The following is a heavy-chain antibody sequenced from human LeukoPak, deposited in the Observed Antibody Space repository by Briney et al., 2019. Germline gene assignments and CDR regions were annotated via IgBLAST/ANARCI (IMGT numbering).Heavy chain of an antibody. D-gene: IGHD6-13*01. J-gene: IGHJ2*01. CDR3: ARVGSSSWEDWYFDL. CDR1: GYTFTSYG. CDR2: TSAYNGNT. V-gene: IGHV1-18*01. Sequence: ASVKVSCKASGYTFTSYGISWVRQAPGQGLEWMGWTSAYNGNTNYAQKLQGRVTMTTDTSTSTAYMELRSLRSDDTAVYYCARVGSSSWEDWYFDLWGRGTLVTVSS.